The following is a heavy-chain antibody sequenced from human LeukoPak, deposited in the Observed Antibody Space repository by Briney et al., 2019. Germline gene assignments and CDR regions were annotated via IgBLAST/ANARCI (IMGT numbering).Heavy chain of an antibody. Sequence: SETLSLTCAVYGGSFSGYYWGWIRQPPGKGLEWIGEINHSGSTNYNPSLKSRVTISVDTSKNQFSLKLSSVTAADTAVYYCARGRRRGYCSSTSCSSPFGYWGQGTLVTVSS. CDR2: INHSGST. J-gene: IGHJ4*02. CDR1: GGSFSGYY. CDR3: ARGRRRGYCSSTSCSSPFGY. V-gene: IGHV4-34*01. D-gene: IGHD2-2*01.